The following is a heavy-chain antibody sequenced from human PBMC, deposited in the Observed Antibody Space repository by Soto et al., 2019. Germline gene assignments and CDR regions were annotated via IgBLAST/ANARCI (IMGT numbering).Heavy chain of an antibody. J-gene: IGHJ6*02. V-gene: IGHV3-23*01. CDR2: ISGGGGST. CDR3: SKGGHCGGDCHPSYYYYYGMDV. Sequence: EVQLLESGGGLVQPGGSLRLSCAASGFTFSDYAMGWVRQAPGKGLEWVSAISGGGGSTFHAESVRGRFTISRDNSKNTLYLQMNSLRAEDTAVYYCSKGGHCGGDCHPSYYYYYGMDVWGQGTTVTVSS. CDR1: GFTFSDYA. D-gene: IGHD2-21*02.